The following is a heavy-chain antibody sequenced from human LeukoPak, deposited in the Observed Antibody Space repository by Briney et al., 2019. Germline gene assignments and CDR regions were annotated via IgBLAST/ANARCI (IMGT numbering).Heavy chain of an antibody. CDR1: GFTFSSSA. V-gene: IGHV3-48*03. CDR2: ISRSGSTI. J-gene: IGHJ3*02. D-gene: IGHD3-16*01. CDR3: ARDIMVSETDAFDI. Sequence: GGSLRLSCAASGFTFSSSAMNWVRQAPGKGLEWVSYISRSGSTIYYADSVKGRFTISRDNSKNSLSLQMNSLRAEDTAVYYCARDIMVSETDAFDIWGQGTMVTVSS.